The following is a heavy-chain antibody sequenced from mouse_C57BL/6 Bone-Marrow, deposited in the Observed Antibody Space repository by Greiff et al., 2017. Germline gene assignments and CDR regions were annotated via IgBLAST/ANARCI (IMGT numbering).Heavy chain of an antibody. D-gene: IGHD2-5*01. Sequence: VQLQQSGAELAKPGASVKLSCKASGYAFTSSWMHWVKQRPGQGLEWIGYINPSGGDTKYNQKFKDKATLTADKSSSTACMQLSSLTYEDSAVYSCAKYYSNYGDSFDYWGQGTTLTVSS. J-gene: IGHJ2*01. CDR1: GYAFTSSW. V-gene: IGHV1-7*01. CDR3: AKYYSNYGDSFDY. CDR2: INPSGGDT.